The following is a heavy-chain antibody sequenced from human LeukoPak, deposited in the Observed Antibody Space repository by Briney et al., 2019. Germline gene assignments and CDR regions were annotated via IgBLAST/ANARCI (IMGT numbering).Heavy chain of an antibody. V-gene: IGHV3-53*01. Sequence: GGSLRLSCAASGFTVSSNYMRLVRQAPGKGLEWVSVIYSGGSTYYADSVKGRFTISRDNSKNTLYLQMNSLRAEDTAVYYCARGSEISPDVWGKGTTVTVSS. CDR3: ARGSEISPDV. CDR2: IYSGGST. J-gene: IGHJ6*04. CDR1: GFTVSSNY.